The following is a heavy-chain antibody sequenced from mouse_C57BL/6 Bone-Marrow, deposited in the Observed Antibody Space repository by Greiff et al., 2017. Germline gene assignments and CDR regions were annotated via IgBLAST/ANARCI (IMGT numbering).Heavy chain of an antibody. J-gene: IGHJ2*01. CDR1: GFTFGDYG. Sequence: EVMLVESGGGLLRPGGSLNLSCAAPGFTFGDYGMNWVGQAPEKGLEWVAYFSSGSSTIYYADTVKGRFTIARDNAKNTLFLQMTSLRSEDTAMYYCARGYYVDYWGQGTTLTVSS. V-gene: IGHV5-17*01. D-gene: IGHD1-1*02. CDR3: ARGYYVDY. CDR2: FSSGSSTI.